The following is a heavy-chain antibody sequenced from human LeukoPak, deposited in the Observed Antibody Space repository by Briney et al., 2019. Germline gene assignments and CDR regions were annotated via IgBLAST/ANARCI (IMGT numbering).Heavy chain of an antibody. Sequence: SETLSLTCTVSGGSISSYYWSWIRQPPGKGLEWIGYICYSGSTNYNPSLKSRVTISVDTSKNQFSLKLSSVTAADTAVYYCARDLGSGWLFDYWGQGTLVTVSS. J-gene: IGHJ4*02. CDR1: GGSISSYY. CDR2: ICYSGST. D-gene: IGHD6-19*01. V-gene: IGHV4-59*01. CDR3: ARDLGSGWLFDY.